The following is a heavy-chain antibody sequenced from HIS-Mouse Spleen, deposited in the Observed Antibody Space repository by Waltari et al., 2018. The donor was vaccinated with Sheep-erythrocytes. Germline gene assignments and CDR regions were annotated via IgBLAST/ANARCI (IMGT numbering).Heavy chain of an antibody. J-gene: IGHJ6*02. Sequence: SCAASGFTFSSYAMHWVRQAPGKGLEWVAVISYDGSNKYYAVSVKGRFTISRDNSKNTLYLQINTLRAEDTAVYYCARVTSQSFYYYYYGMDVWGQGTTVTVSS. CDR3: ARVTSQSFYYYYYGMDV. CDR1: GFTFSSYA. V-gene: IGHV3-30*04. CDR2: ISYDGSNK.